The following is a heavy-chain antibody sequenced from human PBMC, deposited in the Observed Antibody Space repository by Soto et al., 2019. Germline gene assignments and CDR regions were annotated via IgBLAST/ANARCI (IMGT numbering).Heavy chain of an antibody. Sequence: KSSETLSLTCSVSGGTISGDYYWSWIRQSPEKGLEWIGYIYYSGSSYSDPALQSRLSMSLDTSKNQFSLKLRSVTAADTAVYYCGGGGARWPGYFDSWGQGALVTVSS. CDR2: IYYSGSS. CDR1: GGTISGDYY. V-gene: IGHV4-30-4*08. J-gene: IGHJ4*02. D-gene: IGHD2-15*01. CDR3: GGGGARWPGYFDS.